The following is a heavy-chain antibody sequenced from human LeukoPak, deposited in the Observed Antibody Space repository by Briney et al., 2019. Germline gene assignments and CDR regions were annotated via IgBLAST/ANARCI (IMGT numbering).Heavy chain of an antibody. CDR2: ISGSGAST. CDR1: GFTFNSYA. CDR3: AKGELEYCSGTRCYPFGY. Sequence: GGSLRLSCAASGFTFNSYAMSWVRQAPGKGMEWVSGISGSGASTYYADSVKGRFTISRDNSKNTLSLQMNSLRAEDTAVYYCAKGELEYCSGTRCYPFGYWGQGTLVTVSS. V-gene: IGHV3-23*01. D-gene: IGHD2-15*01. J-gene: IGHJ4*02.